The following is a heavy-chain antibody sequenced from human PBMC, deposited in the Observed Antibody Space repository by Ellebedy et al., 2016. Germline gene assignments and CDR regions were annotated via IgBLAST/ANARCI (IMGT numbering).Heavy chain of an antibody. D-gene: IGHD3-16*01. CDR2: ISYDGSNK. V-gene: IGHV3-30*04. J-gene: IGHJ4*02. Sequence: GESLKISCAASGFTFSSYAMHWVRQAPGKGLEWVAVISYDGSNKYYADSVKGRFTISRDSSTNTLYLQMNSLRPEDTAVYYCAKEGEASSFDYWGQGTLVTVSS. CDR1: GFTFSSYA. CDR3: AKEGEASSFDY.